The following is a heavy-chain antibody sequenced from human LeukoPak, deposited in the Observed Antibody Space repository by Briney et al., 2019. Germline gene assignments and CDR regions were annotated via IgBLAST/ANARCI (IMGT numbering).Heavy chain of an antibody. V-gene: IGHV1-46*01. CDR1: GYTFTSYY. Sequence: RASVKVSCKASGYTFTSYYMRWVRQAPGRGLEWMGIIDPSGGSTSYAQKFQGRVTVTRDTSTSTVYMELSSLRSEDTAVYYCAREPGVNMYYFDYWGQGTLVTVSS. CDR3: AREPGVNMYYFDY. J-gene: IGHJ4*02. CDR2: IDPSGGST. D-gene: IGHD1/OR15-1a*01.